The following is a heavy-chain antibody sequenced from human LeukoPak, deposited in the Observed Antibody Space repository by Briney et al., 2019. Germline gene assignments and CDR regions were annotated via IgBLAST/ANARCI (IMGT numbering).Heavy chain of an antibody. D-gene: IGHD4-17*01. CDR1: GYSFTSYW. Sequence: GESLKISCKGSGYSFTSYWIGWVRQMPGKGLEWMGIIYPGDSDTRYSPSFQGQVTISADKSISTAYLQWSSLKAPDTAMYYCARRAGLTTVVTEVGNAFDIWGQGTMVTVSS. CDR2: IYPGDSDT. CDR3: ARRAGLTTVVTEVGNAFDI. J-gene: IGHJ3*02. V-gene: IGHV5-51*01.